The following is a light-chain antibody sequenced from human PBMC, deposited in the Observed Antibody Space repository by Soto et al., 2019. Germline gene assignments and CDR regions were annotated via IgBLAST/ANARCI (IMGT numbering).Light chain of an antibody. V-gene: IGKV1-5*03. CDR1: QSISSL. CDR2: KAS. CDR3: QQYNSYSQT. Sequence: DIQMTQSPSTLSASVGDRVTITCRASQSISSLLAWYQQKSGKAPKLLIYKASNLESGVPSRFSGSGSGTEFTLTISSLQPDDFATYYCQQYNSYSQTFGQGTKVEIK. J-gene: IGKJ1*01.